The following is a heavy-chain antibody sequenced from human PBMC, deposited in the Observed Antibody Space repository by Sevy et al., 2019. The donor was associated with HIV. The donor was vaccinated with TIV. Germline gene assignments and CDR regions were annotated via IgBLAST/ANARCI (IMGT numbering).Heavy chain of an antibody. D-gene: IGHD6-13*01. CDR1: GFTFSDHY. CDR3: ATHAGIAAAGRVFDY. V-gene: IGHV3-72*01. J-gene: IGHJ4*02. CDR2: TRNKADSYTT. Sequence: GGSLRLSCAASGFTFSDHYMEWVRQAPGKGLEWVGRTRNKADSYTTEYPASVKGSFTISRDDSKQSLYLQMNSLKTEDTAMYYCATHAGIAAAGRVFDYGGQGTLVTVSS.